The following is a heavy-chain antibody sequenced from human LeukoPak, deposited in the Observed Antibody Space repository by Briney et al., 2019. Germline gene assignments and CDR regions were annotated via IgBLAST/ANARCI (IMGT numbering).Heavy chain of an antibody. V-gene: IGHV4-59*08. J-gene: IGHJ3*02. D-gene: IGHD3-22*01. CDR1: GGSISSYY. CDR2: IYYSGST. Sequence: PSETLSLTCTVSGGSISSYYWSWIRQPPGKGLEWIGYIYYSGSTNYTPSLKSRVTISVDTSKNQFSLKLSSVTAADTAVYYCARRDYYDSSGSTVGAFDIWGQGTMVTVSS. CDR3: ARRDYYDSSGSTVGAFDI.